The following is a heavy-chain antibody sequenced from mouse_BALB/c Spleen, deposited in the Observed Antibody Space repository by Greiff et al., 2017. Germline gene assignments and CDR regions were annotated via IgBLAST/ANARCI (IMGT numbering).Heavy chain of an antibody. J-gene: IGHJ2*01. CDR1: GFDFSRYW. CDR3: ARQVWYFDY. V-gene: IGHV4-1*02. D-gene: IGHD2-10*02. CDR2: INPDSSTI. Sequence: EASGFDFSRYWMSWVRQAPGKGLEWIGEINPDSSTINYTPSLKDKFIISRDNAKNTLYLQMSKVRSEDTALYYCARQVWYFDYWGQGTTLTVSS.